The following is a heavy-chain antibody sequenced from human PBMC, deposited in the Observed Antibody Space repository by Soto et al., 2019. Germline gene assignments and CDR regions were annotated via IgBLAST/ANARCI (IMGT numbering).Heavy chain of an antibody. Sequence: QVQLQESGPGLVKPSQTLSLTCTVSGGSISSGGYYWSWIRQHPGKGLEWIGYIYYSGSTYNNPSLKSRVTISVDTSKNQFSLKLSSVTAADTAVYYCARHNYDSSGTAVDVWGQGTTVTVSS. CDR3: ARHNYDSSGTAVDV. CDR2: IYYSGST. V-gene: IGHV4-31*03. CDR1: GGSISSGGYY. J-gene: IGHJ6*02. D-gene: IGHD3-22*01.